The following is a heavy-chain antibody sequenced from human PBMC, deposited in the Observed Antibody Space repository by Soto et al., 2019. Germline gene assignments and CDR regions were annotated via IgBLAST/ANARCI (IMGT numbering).Heavy chain of an antibody. Sequence: SETLSLTCTVSGGSISSGGYSWSWIRQPPGKGLEWIGYIYHSGSIYYNPSLKSRVTISVDRSKNQFSLKLSSVTAADTAVYYCARDTPFLPWGQGTLVTVSS. J-gene: IGHJ5*02. V-gene: IGHV4-30-2*01. CDR1: GGSISSGGYS. CDR3: ARDTPFLP. CDR2: IYHSGSI. D-gene: IGHD3-3*02.